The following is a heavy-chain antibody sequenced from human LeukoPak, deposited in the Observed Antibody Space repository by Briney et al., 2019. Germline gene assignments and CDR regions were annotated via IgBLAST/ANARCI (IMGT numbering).Heavy chain of an antibody. J-gene: IGHJ4*02. Sequence: GGSLRLSCAGSGFIFSSYNMNWVRQAPGKGLEWVSSIRTAGKHIYYADSVRDRFAISRDDAKNSLYLQMNNLGVDDTAVYYCATYSGAYRDHWGQGTLVTVSS. CDR3: ATYSGAYRDH. V-gene: IGHV3-21*06. D-gene: IGHD1-26*01. CDR1: GFIFSSYN. CDR2: IRTAGKHI.